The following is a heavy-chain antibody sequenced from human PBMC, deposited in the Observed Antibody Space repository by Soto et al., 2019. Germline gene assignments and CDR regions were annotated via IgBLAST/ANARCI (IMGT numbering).Heavy chain of an antibody. D-gene: IGHD6-13*01. CDR1: GFTFSSYD. V-gene: IGHV3-13*01. Sequence: GGSLRLSCAASGFTFSSYDMHWVRQATGKGLEWVSAIGTAGDTYYPGSVKGRFTISRENAKNSLYLQMNSLRAEDTAVYYCARDRFGARSSSWLAKDYGVDVWGQGTTVTVSS. CDR2: IGTAGDT. CDR3: ARDRFGARSSSWLAKDYGVDV. J-gene: IGHJ6*02.